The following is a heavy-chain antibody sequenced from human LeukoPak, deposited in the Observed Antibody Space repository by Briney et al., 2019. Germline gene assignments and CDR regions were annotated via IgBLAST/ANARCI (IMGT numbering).Heavy chain of an antibody. J-gene: IGHJ4*02. CDR1: GGTFSSYA. CDR3: ARMTAEGYFDY. CDR2: IIPIFGIA. Sequence: ASVKVSCKASGGTFSSYAISWVRQAPGQGLEWMGRIIPIFGIANYAQKFQGRVTITADKSTSTAYMELSSLRSEDTAVYYCARMTAEGYFDYWGQGTLVTASS. V-gene: IGHV1-69*04.